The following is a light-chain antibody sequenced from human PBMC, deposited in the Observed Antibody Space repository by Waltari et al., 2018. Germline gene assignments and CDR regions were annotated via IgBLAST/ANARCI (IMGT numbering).Light chain of an antibody. CDR3: QNYKSAPFT. V-gene: IGKV1-27*01. Sequence: DIQMTQSPSSLSASIGDGVTITCRASQGISNYLAWYQQKPGKVPKLLIYAASTVQSGVPSRFSGSGSGTDFTLTISSLQPEDVATYYCQNYKSAPFTFGPGTKVDIK. CDR2: AAS. CDR1: QGISNY. J-gene: IGKJ3*01.